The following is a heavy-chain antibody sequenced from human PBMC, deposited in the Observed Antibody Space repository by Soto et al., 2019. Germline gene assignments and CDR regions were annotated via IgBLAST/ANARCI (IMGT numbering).Heavy chain of an antibody. D-gene: IGHD5-12*01. CDR3: AREGGYDEDYYYYMDV. Sequence: PSETLSLTCTVSGGSISSYYWSWIRQPPGKGLEWIGYIYYSGSTNYNPSLKSRVTISVDTSKNQFSLKLSSVTAADTAVYYCAREGGYDEDYYYYMDVWGKGNTVTVSS. CDR2: IYYSGST. V-gene: IGHV4-59*01. CDR1: GGSISSYY. J-gene: IGHJ6*03.